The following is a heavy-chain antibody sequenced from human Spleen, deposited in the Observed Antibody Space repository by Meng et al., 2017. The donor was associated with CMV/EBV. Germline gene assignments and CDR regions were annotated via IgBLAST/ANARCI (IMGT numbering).Heavy chain of an antibody. J-gene: IGHJ4*02. CDR1: GFTFSSYS. D-gene: IGHD5-12*01. CDR2: ISSSSSYI. CDR3: ARDHRATMDFDY. Sequence: EVQLVESGGXLVMPGGSLXLSCAASGFTFSSYSMNWVRQAPGKGLEWVSSISSSSSYIYYADSVKGRFTISRDNAKNSLYLQMNSLRAEDTAVYYCARDHRATMDFDYWGQGTLVTVSS. V-gene: IGHV3-21*01.